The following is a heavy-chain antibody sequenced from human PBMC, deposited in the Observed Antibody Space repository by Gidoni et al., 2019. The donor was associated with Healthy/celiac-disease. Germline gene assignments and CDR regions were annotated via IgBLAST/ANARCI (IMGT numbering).Heavy chain of an antibody. V-gene: IGHV3-49*03. Sequence: EVQLVESGGGLVQPGRSLRLSCTASGFTFGDYAMSWFRQAPGKGLEWVGFIRSKAYGGTTEYAASVKGRFTISRDDSKSIAYLQMNSLKTEDTAVYYCTRDKPCGGDCGAAFDIWGQGTMVTVSS. CDR1: GFTFGDYA. CDR2: IRSKAYGGTT. J-gene: IGHJ3*02. CDR3: TRDKPCGGDCGAAFDI. D-gene: IGHD2-21*02.